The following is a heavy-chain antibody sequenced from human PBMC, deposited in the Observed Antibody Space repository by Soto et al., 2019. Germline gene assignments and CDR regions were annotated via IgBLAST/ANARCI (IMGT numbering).Heavy chain of an antibody. CDR3: VRGGDYDFWSGDTHPWFDP. CDR2: IYPGDSDT. CDR1: GYSFTSYW. J-gene: IGHJ5*02. V-gene: IGHV5-51*01. D-gene: IGHD3-3*01. Sequence: LGESLKISCKGSGYSFTSYWIGWVRQMPGKGLEWMGIIYPGDSDTRYSPSFQGQVTISADKSISTAYLQWSSLKASDTAMYYCVRGGDYDFWSGDTHPWFDPWGQGTLVTVSS.